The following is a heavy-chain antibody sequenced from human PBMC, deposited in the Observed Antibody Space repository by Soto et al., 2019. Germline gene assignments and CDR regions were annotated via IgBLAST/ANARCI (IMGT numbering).Heavy chain of an antibody. J-gene: IGHJ6*02. CDR2: VSGSGGST. CDR1: GFTFSSYA. Sequence: GGSLRLSCAASGFTFSSYAMSWVRQAPGKGLEWVSGVSGSGGSTYYADSVKGRFTISRDNSKNSLYLQMNSLRAEDTAVYYCARADYYYYGMDVWGQGTTVTVSS. CDR3: ARADYYYYGMDV. V-gene: IGHV3-23*01.